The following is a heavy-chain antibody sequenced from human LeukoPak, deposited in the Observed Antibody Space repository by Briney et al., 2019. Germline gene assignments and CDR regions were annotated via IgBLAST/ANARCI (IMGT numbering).Heavy chain of an antibody. CDR1: GFTFSTYA. V-gene: IGHV3-64*02. Sequence: GGSLRLSCAASGFTFSTYAMHWVRQAPGKGLEHVSSISSGGVNTYYADPVRGRFTISRDNSKNTLYLHMGSLRAEDMAVYYCAREEAPVGGSSFDYWGQGTLVTVSS. D-gene: IGHD1-26*01. CDR2: ISSGGVNT. J-gene: IGHJ4*02. CDR3: AREEAPVGGSSFDY.